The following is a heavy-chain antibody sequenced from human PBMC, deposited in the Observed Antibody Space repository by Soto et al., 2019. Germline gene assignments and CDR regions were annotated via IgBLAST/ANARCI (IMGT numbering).Heavy chain of an antibody. J-gene: IGHJ4*02. Sequence: GGSLRLSCAASGFTFSSYIMNWVRQAPGKGLEWVSYISSSSSTIYYADSVKGRFTISRDNAKNSLYLQMNSLRAEDTAVYYCTYSGYDWVDYWGQGTLVTVSS. CDR1: GFTFSSYI. CDR2: ISSSSSTI. D-gene: IGHD5-12*01. V-gene: IGHV3-48*01. CDR3: TYSGYDWVDY.